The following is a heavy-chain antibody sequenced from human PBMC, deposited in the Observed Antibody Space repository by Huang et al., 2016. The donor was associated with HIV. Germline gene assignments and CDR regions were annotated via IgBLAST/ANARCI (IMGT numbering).Heavy chain of an antibody. CDR1: GGTFSSYA. J-gene: IGHJ4*02. D-gene: IGHD3-22*01. CDR2: IIPSFGTA. CDR3: ARARGYYDSSVSYYFDY. V-gene: IGHV1-69*13. Sequence: QVQLVQSGAEVKKPGSSVKVSCKASGGTFSSYAISWVRQAPGQGLEWMGGIIPSFGTANCAQKVQGRGTITADESTSTADMELSSLRSEDTAVYYCARARGYYDSSVSYYFDYWGQGTLVTVSS.